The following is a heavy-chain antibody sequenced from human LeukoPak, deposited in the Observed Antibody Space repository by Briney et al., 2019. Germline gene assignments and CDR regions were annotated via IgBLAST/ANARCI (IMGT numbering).Heavy chain of an antibody. CDR2: IRGKPYGGTT. V-gene: IGHV3-49*04. CDR3: TNSYCGGDCWYYFDY. CDR1: GFIFGENA. D-gene: IGHD2-21*02. Sequence: GGSLRLSCTASGFIFGENAMSWVRQAPGKGLEWAGFIRGKPYGGTTEYAASVKGRFTISRDDSKSIAYLHMRSLKTEDTAVYYCTNSYCGGDCWYYFDYWGQGTLVTVSS. J-gene: IGHJ4*02.